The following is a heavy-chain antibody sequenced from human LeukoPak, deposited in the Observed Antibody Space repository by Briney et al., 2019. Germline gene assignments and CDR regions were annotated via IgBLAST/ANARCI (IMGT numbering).Heavy chain of an antibody. V-gene: IGHV4-4*07. Sequence: PSETLYLTCTVSGGSISSYYWSWIRQPAGKGLEWIGRNYTSGSTNYNPSLKSRVTMSVDTSKNQFSLKLSSVTAADTAVYYCATGGIAAAGTDYWGQGTLVTVSS. CDR3: ATGGIAAAGTDY. D-gene: IGHD6-13*01. CDR2: NYTSGST. J-gene: IGHJ4*02. CDR1: GGSISSYY.